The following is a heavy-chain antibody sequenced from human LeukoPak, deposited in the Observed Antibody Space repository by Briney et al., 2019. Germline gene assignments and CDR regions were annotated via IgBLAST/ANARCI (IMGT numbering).Heavy chain of an antibody. D-gene: IGHD6-19*01. J-gene: IGHJ6*03. CDR2: IYSGGST. Sequence: GGSLRLSCAASGFTVSFNYMSWVRQAPGKGLEWISVIYSGGSTYYADSVKGRFTISRDDSKNTLYLQMNSLRAEDAAIYYCARAQWRTYSYYYMNVWGKGTTVTVSS. V-gene: IGHV3-53*01. CDR3: ARAQWRTYSYYYMNV. CDR1: GFTVSFNY.